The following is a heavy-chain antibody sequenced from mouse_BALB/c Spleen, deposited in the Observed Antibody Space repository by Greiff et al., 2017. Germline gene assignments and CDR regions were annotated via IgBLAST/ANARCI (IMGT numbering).Heavy chain of an antibody. CDR1: GFTFSSYA. V-gene: IGHV5-9-4*01. D-gene: IGHD1-3*01. Sequence: EVQVVESGGGLVKPGGSLKLSCAASGFTFSSYAMSWVRQSPEKRLEWVAEISSGGSYTYYPDTVTGRFTISRDNAKNTLYLEMSSLRSEDTAMYYCARDNLFAYWGQGTLVTVSA. CDR3: ARDNLFAY. CDR2: ISSGGSYT. J-gene: IGHJ3*01.